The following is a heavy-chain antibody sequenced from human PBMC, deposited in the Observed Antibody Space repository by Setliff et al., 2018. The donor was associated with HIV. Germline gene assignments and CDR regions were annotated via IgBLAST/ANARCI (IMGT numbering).Heavy chain of an antibody. CDR1: GFSLSTSGVG. J-gene: IGHJ4*02. D-gene: IGHD3-10*01. CDR3: ARQYYYGSGSQVYYFDY. V-gene: IGHV2-5*02. Sequence: SGPTLVNPTQPLTLTCTFSGFSLSTSGVGVGWIRQPPGKALEWLALIYWDDDKRYSPSLKSRLTITKDTSKNQVVLTMTNMDPVDTATYYCARQYYYGSGSQVYYFDYWGQGTLVTVSS. CDR2: IYWDDDK.